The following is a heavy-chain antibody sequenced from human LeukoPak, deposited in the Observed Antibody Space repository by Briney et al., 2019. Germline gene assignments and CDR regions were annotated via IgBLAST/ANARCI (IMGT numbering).Heavy chain of an antibody. J-gene: IGHJ3*02. CDR1: VGAFSSYA. CDR2: IIPIFGTA. V-gene: IGHV1-69*01. CDR3: ARGPLGYSSGWCLAFDI. D-gene: IGHD6-19*01. Sequence: GASVNVSCKASVGAFSSYAISWVRQAPGQGLEWMGGIIPIFGTANYAQKFQGRVTITADESTSTAYMELSSLRSEDTAVYYCARGPLGYSSGWCLAFDIWGQGTMVTVSS.